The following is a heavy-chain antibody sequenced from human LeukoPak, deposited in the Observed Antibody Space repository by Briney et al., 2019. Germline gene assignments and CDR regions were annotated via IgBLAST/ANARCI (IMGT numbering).Heavy chain of an antibody. Sequence: RGSLRLSCAASGFIFSSYWMHWVRQKPGEGPLWLSRINGDGTSTAYAHSVQGRFIISRDNAKNTLYSQMNSLRVDDTAVYYCTRQWHTPSDYWGQGTVVTVSS. J-gene: IGHJ4*02. CDR1: GFIFSSYW. D-gene: IGHD6-19*01. CDR2: INGDGTST. V-gene: IGHV3-74*03. CDR3: TRQWHTPSDY.